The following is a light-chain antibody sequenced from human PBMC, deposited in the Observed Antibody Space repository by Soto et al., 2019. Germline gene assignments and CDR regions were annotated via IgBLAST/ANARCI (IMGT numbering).Light chain of an antibody. CDR1: HGISTY. CDR3: QKYNSAPWT. CDR2: AAS. J-gene: IGKJ1*01. Sequence: SSLSASVGDRVAITCRASHGISTYLAWYQQKPGKVPQILISAASALHSGVPSRFSGSGSGTDFTLTISSLQPEDVATYYCQKYNSAPWTFGQGTKVDIK. V-gene: IGKV1-27*01.